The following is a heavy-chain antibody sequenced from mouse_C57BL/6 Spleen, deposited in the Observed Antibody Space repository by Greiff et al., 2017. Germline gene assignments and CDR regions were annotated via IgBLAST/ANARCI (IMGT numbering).Heavy chain of an antibody. D-gene: IGHD3-2*02. CDR2: IFPGSGST. V-gene: IGHV1-75*01. CDR1: GYTFTDYY. J-gene: IGHJ3*01. CDR3: ARSGAFAY. Sequence: VQLQQSGPELVKPGASVKISCKASGYTFTDYYINWVKQRPGQGLEWIGWIFPGSGSTYYNEKFKGKATLTVDKSSSTAFMLLGSLTSEDSAVYFCARSGAFAYWGQGTLVTVSA.